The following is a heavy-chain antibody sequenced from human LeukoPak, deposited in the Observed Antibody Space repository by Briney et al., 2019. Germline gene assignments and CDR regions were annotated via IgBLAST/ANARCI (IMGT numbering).Heavy chain of an antibody. CDR1: GFTFSSYA. J-gene: IGHJ4*02. CDR2: ISYDGSNK. V-gene: IGHV3-30-3*01. CDR3: ARFIGVVVAATRAYYFDY. D-gene: IGHD2-15*01. Sequence: GGSLRLSCAASGFTFSSYAMHWVRQAPGKGLEWVAVISYDGSNKYYADSVKGRFTISRDNSKNTLYLQMDSLRAEDTAVYYCARFIGVVVAATRAYYFDYWGQGTLVTVSS.